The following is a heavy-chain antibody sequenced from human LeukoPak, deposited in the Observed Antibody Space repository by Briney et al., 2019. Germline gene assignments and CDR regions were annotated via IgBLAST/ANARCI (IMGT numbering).Heavy chain of an antibody. Sequence: GGSLRLSCAASGFTFSSYGMHWVRQAPGKGLEWVAVIWYDGSNKYYADSVKGRFTISRDNSKNTLYLQMNSLRAEDTAVYYCARGPYYGSGSYYSNPLDYWGQGTLVTVSS. CDR3: ARGPYYGSGSYYSNPLDY. J-gene: IGHJ4*02. D-gene: IGHD3-10*01. CDR1: GFTFSSYG. CDR2: IWYDGSNK. V-gene: IGHV3-33*01.